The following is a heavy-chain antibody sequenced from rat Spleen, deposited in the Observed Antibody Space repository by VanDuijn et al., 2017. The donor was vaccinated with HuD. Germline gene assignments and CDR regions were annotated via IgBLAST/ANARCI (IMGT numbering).Heavy chain of an antibody. Sequence: EVQLQESGPGLVKPSQSLSLTCSVTGNSIANGYRWNWIRRFPVSKLEWMGHINSAGTTVYNPSLKSRISITRDTTRNQFFLQVNSVTTEDTATYYCARSDGTHYYLPFPYWGQGTLVTVSS. D-gene: IGHD1-12*02. CDR3: ARSDGTHYYLPFPY. CDR2: INSAGTT. CDR1: GNSIANGYR. V-gene: IGHV3-3*01. J-gene: IGHJ3*01.